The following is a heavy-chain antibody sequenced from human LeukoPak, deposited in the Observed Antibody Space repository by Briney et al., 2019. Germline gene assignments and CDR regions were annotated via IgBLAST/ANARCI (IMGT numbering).Heavy chain of an antibody. V-gene: IGHV4-38-2*02. Sequence: SETLSLTCTVSGYSISSGYYWGWIRQPPGKGLEWIASIYHSGSTYYNPSLKSRVTISVDKSKNQFSLKLSSVTAADTAVYYCAELGITMIGGVWGKGTTVTISS. D-gene: IGHD3-10*02. J-gene: IGHJ6*04. CDR3: AELGITMIGGV. CDR1: GYSISSGYY. CDR2: IYHSGST.